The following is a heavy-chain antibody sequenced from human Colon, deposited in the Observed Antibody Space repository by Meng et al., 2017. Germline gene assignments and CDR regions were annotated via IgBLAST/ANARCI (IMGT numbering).Heavy chain of an antibody. V-gene: IGHV4-59*03. D-gene: IGHD1-1*01. CDR2: VHYSGSA. CDR3: AERGGGY. Sequence: QVHLQESGPGLVKPSETLSLTCTLSGGSISDNHWSWIRQPPGKGLVWLGSVHYSGSANYNPSLKSRVTISVDTSKNQFSLRLISVTAADTAVYYCAERGGGYWGRGALVTVSS. J-gene: IGHJ4*02. CDR1: GGSISDNH.